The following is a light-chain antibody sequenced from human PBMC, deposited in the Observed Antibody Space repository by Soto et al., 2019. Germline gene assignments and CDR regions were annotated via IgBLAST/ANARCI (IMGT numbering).Light chain of an antibody. CDR3: LQYYDYPRT. CDR1: QGIRNA. J-gene: IGKJ2*01. Sequence: AIQMTQSPSSLSASVGDTVTITCRASQGIRNALGWYQQKPVKAPQYLLYAGSSFQSGVPSRFSGSGSGTDFTLTISSLQPEDFATYYCLQYYDYPRTFGQGTKLEIK. CDR2: AGS. V-gene: IGKV1-6*01.